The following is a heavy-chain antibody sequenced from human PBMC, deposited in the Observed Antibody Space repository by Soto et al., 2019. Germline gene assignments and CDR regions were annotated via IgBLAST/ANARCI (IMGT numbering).Heavy chain of an antibody. D-gene: IGHD1-26*01. J-gene: IGHJ4*02. CDR3: AKDRGSVLGDC. V-gene: IGHV3-23*01. Sequence: GGSLRLSCAASGFTFSTYAMSWVRQAPGKGLEWVSTINNGGDRTYYADSVKGRFTISRDSSRDTLSLQMDSLRVEDTAVYYCAKDRGSVLGDCWGQGTLVTVSS. CDR2: INNGGDRT. CDR1: GFTFSTYA.